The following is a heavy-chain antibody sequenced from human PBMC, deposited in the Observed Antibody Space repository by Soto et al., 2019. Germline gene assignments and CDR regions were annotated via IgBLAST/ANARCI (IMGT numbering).Heavy chain of an antibody. CDR1: GYTFTNYG. Sequence: QVRVVQSGDEVKKPGASVKVSCKASGYTFTNYGFSWVRQAPGQGLEWMGWISGYNGNTKYAEMFQGRVTMTTDTSTSTAHVELRSLRSDDTAVYYCARGGQAPYYYYGMDVWGQGTAVTVSS. CDR2: ISGYNGNT. V-gene: IGHV1-18*01. CDR3: ARGGQAPYYYYGMDV. J-gene: IGHJ6*02.